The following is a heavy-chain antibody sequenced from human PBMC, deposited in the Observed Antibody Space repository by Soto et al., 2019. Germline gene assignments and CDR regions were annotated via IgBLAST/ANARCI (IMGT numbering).Heavy chain of an antibody. D-gene: IGHD3-9*01. J-gene: IGHJ4*02. CDR2: IYYTGTT. V-gene: IGHV4-59*08. CDR3: ARFYDILTGYFDY. CDR1: GGSISSYY. Sequence: SLTCPVSGGSISSYYWSWIRQPPGKGLEWVGYIYYTGTTNYNPSLKSRVTISVDTSKNQFSLKLSSATAADTAVYYCARFYDILTGYFDYWGQGTLVTVSS.